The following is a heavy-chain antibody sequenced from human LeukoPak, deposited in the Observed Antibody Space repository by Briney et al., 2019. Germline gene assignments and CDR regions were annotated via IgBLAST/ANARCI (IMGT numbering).Heavy chain of an antibody. V-gene: IGHV1-18*01. D-gene: IGHD2-2*01. CDR3: AREHCSSTSCYIDDY. J-gene: IGHJ4*02. Sequence: ASVKVSCKASGYTFTSYGISWVRQAPGQGLEWMGWISAYNGNTNYAQKPQGRVTMTRDMSTSTVYMELSSLRSEDTAVYYCAREHCSSTSCYIDDYWGQGTLVTVSS. CDR1: GYTFTSYG. CDR2: ISAYNGNT.